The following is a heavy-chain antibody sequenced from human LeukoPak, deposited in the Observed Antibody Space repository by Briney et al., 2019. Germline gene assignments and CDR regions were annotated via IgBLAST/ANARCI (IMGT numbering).Heavy chain of an antibody. J-gene: IGHJ4*02. CDR2: IYPGDSDT. CDR1: EYIFTSYW. Sequence: GESLQISCKGSEYIFTSYWIGWVRPLPGKGLEWMGVIYPGDSDTRYSPSLQGQVTISADKSINTAYLQWGSLKASDTAMYYCARRDCSNTSCYGYYFDYWGQGTLVTVSS. CDR3: ARRDCSNTSCYGYYFDY. D-gene: IGHD2-2*01. V-gene: IGHV5-51*01.